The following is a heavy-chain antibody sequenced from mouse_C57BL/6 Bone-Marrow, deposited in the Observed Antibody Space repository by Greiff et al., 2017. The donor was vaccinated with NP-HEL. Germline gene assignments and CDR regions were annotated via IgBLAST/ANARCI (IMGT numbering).Heavy chain of an antibody. Sequence: LVESGPELVKPGASVKISCKASGYSFTGYYMNWVKQSPEKSLEWIGEINPSTGGTTYNQKFKAKATLTVDKSSSTAYMQLKSLTSEDSAVKYCARSNDGVFAYWGQGTLVTVSA. J-gene: IGHJ3*01. V-gene: IGHV1-42*01. CDR2: INPSTGGT. CDR3: ARSNDGVFAY. CDR1: GYSFTGYY. D-gene: IGHD2-3*01.